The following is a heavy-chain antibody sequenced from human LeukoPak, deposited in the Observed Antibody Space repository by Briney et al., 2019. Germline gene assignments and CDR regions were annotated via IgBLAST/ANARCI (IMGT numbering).Heavy chain of an antibody. CDR1: GFTFSSYA. Sequence: PGGSLRLSCAASGFTFSSYAMSWVRQAPGKGLEWVSAISGSGGSTYYADSVKGRFTISRDNSKNTLYLQMNSLRAEDTAVYYCAKTVAAAYYYYYYMDVWGKGTTVTVSS. V-gene: IGHV3-23*01. CDR2: ISGSGGST. D-gene: IGHD6-13*01. CDR3: AKTVAAAYYYYYYMDV. J-gene: IGHJ6*03.